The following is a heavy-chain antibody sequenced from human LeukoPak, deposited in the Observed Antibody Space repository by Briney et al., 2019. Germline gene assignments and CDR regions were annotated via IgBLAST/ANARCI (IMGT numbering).Heavy chain of an antibody. V-gene: IGHV7-4-1*02. CDR3: ARDTETYYYGSGSYYNGWRY. J-gene: IGHJ4*02. CDR2: INTNTGNP. D-gene: IGHD3-10*01. CDR1: GYTFTSYA. Sequence: GASVKVSCKASGYTFTSYAMNWVRQAPGQGLEWMGWINTNTGNPTYAQGFTGRFVFSLDTSVSTAYLQISSLKAEDTAVYYCARDTETYYYGSGSYYNGWRYWGQGTLVTVSS.